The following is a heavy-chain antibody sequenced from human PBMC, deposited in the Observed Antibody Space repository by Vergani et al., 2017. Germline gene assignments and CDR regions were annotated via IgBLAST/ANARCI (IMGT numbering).Heavy chain of an antibody. D-gene: IGHD6-19*01. J-gene: IGHJ4*02. CDR2: IRYDGSNT. Sequence: QVQLVESGGGVVQPGGSLRLSCGASGFTFSNYGMHWVRQAPGKGLEWVTFIRYDGSNTYYADSVKGRFTISRDNSKNTLFLQMNSLRPEDTAVYYCARDTVTGRRYFDYGGQGTLVTVSP. CDR3: ARDTVTGRRYFDY. V-gene: IGHV3-30*02. CDR1: GFTFSNYG.